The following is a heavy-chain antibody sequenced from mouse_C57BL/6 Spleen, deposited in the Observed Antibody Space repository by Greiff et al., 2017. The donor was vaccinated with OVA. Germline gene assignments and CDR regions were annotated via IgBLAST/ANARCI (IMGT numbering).Heavy chain of an antibody. D-gene: IGHD2-3*01. V-gene: IGHV1-74*01. CDR2: IHPSDSDT. CDR1: GYTFSSYW. CDR3: AIYDGYHVGFAY. Sequence: QVQLQQPGAELVQPGASVKVSCKASGYTFSSYWMHWVHQSPGQGLEWIGRIHPSDSDTNSNQTFKGKATLTVDKSSSTAYMQLSNLTSEDSAVYYWAIYDGYHVGFAYWGQGTLVTVSA. J-gene: IGHJ3*01.